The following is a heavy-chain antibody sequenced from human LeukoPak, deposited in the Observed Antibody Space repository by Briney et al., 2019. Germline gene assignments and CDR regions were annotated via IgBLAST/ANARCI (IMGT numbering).Heavy chain of an antibody. J-gene: IGHJ4*02. Sequence: GGSLRLSCAASGFTVSSNYMSWVRQAPGKGLEWVSVIYSGGSTYYADSVKGRFTISRDNSKNTLYLQMNSLRAEDTAVYYCARERLDGYGYGNDYWGQGTLVTVSS. CDR3: ARERLDGYGYGNDY. CDR2: IYSGGST. V-gene: IGHV3-66*01. CDR1: GFTVSSNY. D-gene: IGHD5-18*01.